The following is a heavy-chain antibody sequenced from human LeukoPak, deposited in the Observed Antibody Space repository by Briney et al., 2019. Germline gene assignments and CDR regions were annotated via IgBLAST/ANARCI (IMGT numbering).Heavy chain of an antibody. CDR1: GFTFSDYY. D-gene: IGHD2-2*02. Sequence: GGSLRLSCAASGFTFSDYYMSWIRQAPGKGLEWVSYISCSGSTIYYADSVKGRFTISRDNAKNSLYLQMNSLRAKDTAVYYCARDHHCSSTSCYTGGYFDYWGQGTLVTVSS. CDR3: ARDHHCSSTSCYTGGYFDY. J-gene: IGHJ4*02. V-gene: IGHV3-11*04. CDR2: ISCSGSTI.